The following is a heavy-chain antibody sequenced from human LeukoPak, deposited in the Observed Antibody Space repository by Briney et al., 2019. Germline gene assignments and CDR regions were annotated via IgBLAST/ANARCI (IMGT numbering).Heavy chain of an antibody. CDR2: IYSSGST. CDR3: AKSGGYGLIDY. D-gene: IGHD1-26*01. J-gene: IGHJ4*02. V-gene: IGHV4-59*05. Sequence: SETLSLTCTVSGGSISSYYRSWIRQPAGKGLEWIGRIYSSGSTYYNASLQSRVTISIDTSKNQFSLRLNSVTAADTAMYFCAKSGGYGLIDYWGQGTRVIVSS. CDR1: GGSISSYY.